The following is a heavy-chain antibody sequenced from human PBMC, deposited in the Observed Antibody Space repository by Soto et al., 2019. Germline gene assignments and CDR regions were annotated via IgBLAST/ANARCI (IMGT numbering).Heavy chain of an antibody. CDR1: GGTISSGGYY. V-gene: IGHV4-31*03. CDR3: AREPLEYSSTTSAVGYFDY. Sequence: QVQLQESAPGLVKPSQTLSLTCTVSGGTISSGGYYWSWIRQHPGKGLEWIGYIYYSGSTYYNPSLKSRVTISVDTSKNQFSLKLSSVTAADTAVYYCAREPLEYSSTTSAVGYFDYWGQGTLVTVSS. CDR2: IYYSGST. D-gene: IGHD6-6*01. J-gene: IGHJ4*02.